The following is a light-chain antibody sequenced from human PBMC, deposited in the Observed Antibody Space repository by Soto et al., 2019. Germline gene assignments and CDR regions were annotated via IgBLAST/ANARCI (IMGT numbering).Light chain of an antibody. CDR2: GAS. CDR1: QSVSSN. Sequence: EIVMTQSPSTLSVSLGERATLSCRASQSVSSNLAWYQQKPGQAPRLLIYGASTRAAGIPARFSGSGSGTEFTLTISSLQSEDSAVYFCQQYFYWPPYTFGQGTKVDIK. V-gene: IGKV3-15*01. CDR3: QQYFYWPPYT. J-gene: IGKJ2*01.